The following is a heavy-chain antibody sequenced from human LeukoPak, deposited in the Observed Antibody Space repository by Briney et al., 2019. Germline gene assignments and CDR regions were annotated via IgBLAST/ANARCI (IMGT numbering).Heavy chain of an antibody. CDR1: GFTFDDYA. CDR3: AKGYSSGWGDFDY. D-gene: IGHD6-19*01. Sequence: GGSLRLSCAASGFTFDDYAMHWVRQAPGKGLEWVSLISGDGGSTYYADSVKGRFTISRDNSKNSLYLQMNSLRTADTALYYCAKGYSSGWGDFDYWGQGTLVTVSS. CDR2: ISGDGGST. V-gene: IGHV3-43*02. J-gene: IGHJ4*02.